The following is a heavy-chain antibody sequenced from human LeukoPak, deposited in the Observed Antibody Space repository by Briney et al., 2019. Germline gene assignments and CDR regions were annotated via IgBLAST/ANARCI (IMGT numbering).Heavy chain of an antibody. Sequence: GGSLRLSCAASGFTFSSYAMSWVRQAPGKGLEWVSAISGSGGSTYYADSVKGRFTISRDNSKDTLYLQMNSLRAEDTAVYYCAKDPLWVVVVPAAPDFDYWGQGTLVTVSS. J-gene: IGHJ4*02. CDR3: AKDPLWVVVVPAAPDFDY. CDR1: GFTFSSYA. CDR2: ISGSGGST. V-gene: IGHV3-23*01. D-gene: IGHD2-2*01.